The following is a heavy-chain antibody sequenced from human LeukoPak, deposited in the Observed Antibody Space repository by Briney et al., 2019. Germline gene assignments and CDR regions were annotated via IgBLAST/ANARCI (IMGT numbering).Heavy chain of an antibody. CDR1: GGSFSGYY. CDR2: INHSGST. Sequence: PSETLSLTCAVYGGSFSGYYWSWIRQPPGKGLEWIGEINHSGSTNYNPSLKSRVTISVDTSMTQFSLKLSSVTAADTAVYYCARVQGQWLYWGQRTLGTVSS. V-gene: IGHV4-34*01. CDR3: ARVQGQWLY. J-gene: IGHJ4*02. D-gene: IGHD6-19*01.